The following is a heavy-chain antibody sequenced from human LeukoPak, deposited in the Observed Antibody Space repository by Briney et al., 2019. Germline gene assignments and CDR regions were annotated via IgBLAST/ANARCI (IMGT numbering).Heavy chain of an antibody. CDR3: AREGSGYYSLDY. CDR2: ISSSSSYI. V-gene: IGHV3-21*01. CDR1: GFTFSSYS. J-gene: IGHJ4*02. D-gene: IGHD3-22*01. Sequence: GGSLRLSCAASGFTFSSYSMNWVRQAPGKGLEWVSSISSSSSYIYYADSVKGRFTISRDNAKNSLYLQMNSLRAEDTAVYYCAREGSGYYSLDYWGQGTLVTVSS.